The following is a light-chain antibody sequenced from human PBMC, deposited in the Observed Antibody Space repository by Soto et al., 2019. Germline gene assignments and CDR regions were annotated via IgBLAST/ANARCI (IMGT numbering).Light chain of an antibody. J-gene: IGKJ1*01. V-gene: IGKV1-8*01. CDR1: QGISSY. CDR3: QHYNDYFPT. CDR2: AAS. Sequence: AIRMTQSPSSFSASTGDRVTITCRASQGISSYLAWYQQKKGKAPKLLIYAASTLQSGAPSRFRGSRSGTEFTLPISGLQPDDFETDYCQHYNDYFPTFGQGTKVDIK.